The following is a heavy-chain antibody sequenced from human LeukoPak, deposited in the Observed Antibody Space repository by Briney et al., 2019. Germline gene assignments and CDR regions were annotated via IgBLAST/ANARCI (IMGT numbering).Heavy chain of an antibody. CDR2: INPNSGGT. CDR3: ARDEGILVTAEYYFDY. D-gene: IGHD3-9*01. Sequence: ALVKVSCKASGYTFTGYSMHWVRQAPGQGLEWMGWINPNSGGTNYAQKFQGRVTMTRDTSISTAYMELSRLRSDDTAVYYCARDEGILVTAEYYFDYWGQGTLVTVSS. V-gene: IGHV1-2*02. J-gene: IGHJ4*02. CDR1: GYTFTGYS.